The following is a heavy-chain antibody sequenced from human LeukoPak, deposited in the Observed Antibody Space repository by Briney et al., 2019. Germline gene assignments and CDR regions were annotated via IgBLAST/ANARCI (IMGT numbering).Heavy chain of an antibody. V-gene: IGHV1-2*02. Sequence: ASVKVSCKASGYTFTGYYMHWVRQAPGQGLEWMGWINPNSGGTNYAQKFQGRVTMTRDTSISTAYMELSRLRSDDTAVYYCARGGRAVAPAAIVIDYWGQGTLVTVSS. CDR3: ARGGRAVAPAAIVIDY. CDR2: INPNSGGT. CDR1: GYTFTGYY. D-gene: IGHD2-2*01. J-gene: IGHJ4*02.